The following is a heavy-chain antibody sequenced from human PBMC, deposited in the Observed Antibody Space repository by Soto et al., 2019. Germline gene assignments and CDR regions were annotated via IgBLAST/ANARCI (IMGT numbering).Heavy chain of an antibody. CDR3: ASHSSGWYSSVSVDY. Sequence: EVQLVESGGGLVQPGGSLRLSCAASGFTVSSNYMSWVRQAPGKGLEWVSVIYSGGSTYYADSVKGRFTISRDNSKNTLYLQMNSLRAEDTAVYYCASHSSGWYSSVSVDYWGQGTLVTVSS. CDR2: IYSGGST. J-gene: IGHJ4*02. CDR1: GFTVSSNY. V-gene: IGHV3-66*04. D-gene: IGHD6-19*01.